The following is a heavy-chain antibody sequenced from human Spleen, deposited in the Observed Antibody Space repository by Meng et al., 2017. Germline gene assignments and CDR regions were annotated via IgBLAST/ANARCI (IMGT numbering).Heavy chain of an antibody. CDR2: IYSGGIT. V-gene: IGHV3-66*02. D-gene: IGHD6-13*01. J-gene: IGHJ3*02. CDR1: GLTVSSNY. CDR3: ARRDEIAAAAAFDI. Sequence: GESLKISCAASGLTVSSNYMSWVRQAPGKGLEWVSIIYSGGITYYADSVKGRFTISRDNSMNTLYLQMNSLTTEDTAVYYCARRDEIAAAAAFDIWGQGTMVTVSS.